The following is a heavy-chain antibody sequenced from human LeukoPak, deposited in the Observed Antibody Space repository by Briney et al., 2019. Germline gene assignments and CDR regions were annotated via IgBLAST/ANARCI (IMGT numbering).Heavy chain of an antibody. CDR2: IYYCGST. CDR1: GGSISSDY. J-gene: IGHJ4*02. Sequence: SETLSLTCSVSGGSISSDYWRWIRQPPGKGLAGIGYIYYCGSTNYNPSIKSRVPTSVDTSKNQCSLKLSSVTAADTAVCYCARGTYYVWGSYRSINFDYWGQGTLVTVSS. CDR3: ARGTYYVWGSYRSINFDY. V-gene: IGHV4-59*01. D-gene: IGHD3-16*02.